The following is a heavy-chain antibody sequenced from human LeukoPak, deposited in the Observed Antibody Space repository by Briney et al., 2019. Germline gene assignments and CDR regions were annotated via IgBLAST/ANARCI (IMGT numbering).Heavy chain of an antibody. CDR2: IYYSGST. Sequence: SETLSLTCTVSGGSIRSSSYYWGWIRQPPGKGLEWIGSIYYSGSTYYNASLKSRGTISVDTSKNQFSLKLNSVTAADTAVYFCARQVVAVAGTGYFDYWGQGTLVTVSS. CDR3: ARQVVAVAGTGYFDY. CDR1: GGSIRSSSYY. J-gene: IGHJ4*02. V-gene: IGHV4-39*01. D-gene: IGHD6-19*01.